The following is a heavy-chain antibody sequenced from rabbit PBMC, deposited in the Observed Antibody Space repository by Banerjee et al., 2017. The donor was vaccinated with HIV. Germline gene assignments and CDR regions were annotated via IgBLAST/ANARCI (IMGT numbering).Heavy chain of an antibody. Sequence: QEHLKESGGGLVQPGGSLKLSCTASGFTLSSYYMNWVRQVPGKGLEWIACINAVTGKAVYASWAKGRFTFSKTSSTTVTLQVTSLTAADTATYFCARDLTGVIGWNFGWWGPGTLVTVS. CDR2: INAVTGKA. D-gene: IGHD1-1*01. CDR1: GFTLSSYYM. CDR3: ARDLTGVIGWNFGW. V-gene: IGHV1S45*01. J-gene: IGHJ4*01.